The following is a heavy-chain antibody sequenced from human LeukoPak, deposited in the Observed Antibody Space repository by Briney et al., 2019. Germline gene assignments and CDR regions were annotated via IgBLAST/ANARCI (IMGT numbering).Heavy chain of an antibody. CDR2: IRSSSSTI. CDR1: GFSFSSYS. Sequence: GGSLRLSCAASGFSFSSYSMNWVRQAPGKGLEWVSYIRSSSSTIYYADSVKGRFTISRDNAENSLYLQMNSLRAEDTAVYYCAREGALDYGDYVGYWGQGTLVTVSS. V-gene: IGHV3-48*04. D-gene: IGHD4-17*01. J-gene: IGHJ4*02. CDR3: AREGALDYGDYVGY.